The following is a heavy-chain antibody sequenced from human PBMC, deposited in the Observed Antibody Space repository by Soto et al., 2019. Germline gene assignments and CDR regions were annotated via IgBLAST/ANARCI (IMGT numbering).Heavy chain of an antibody. D-gene: IGHD6-13*01. J-gene: IGHJ6*02. CDR3: AREESIAAANYYYYGMDV. V-gene: IGHV1-8*01. CDR1: GYTFTSYD. Sequence: ASVKVSCKASGYTFTSYDINWVRQATGQGLEWMGWVNPNSGNTGYAQKFQGRVTMTRNTSISTAYMELSSLRSEDTAVYYCAREESIAAANYYYYGMDVWGQGTTVTVSS. CDR2: VNPNSGNT.